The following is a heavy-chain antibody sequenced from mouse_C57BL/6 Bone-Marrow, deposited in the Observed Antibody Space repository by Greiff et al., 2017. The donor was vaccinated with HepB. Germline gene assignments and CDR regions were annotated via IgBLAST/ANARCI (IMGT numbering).Heavy chain of an antibody. CDR2: INYDGSST. D-gene: IGHD1-1*02. Sequence: EVMLVESEGGLVQPGSSMKLSCTASGFTFSDYYMAWVRQVPEKGLEWVANINYDGSSTYYLDSLKSRFIISRDNAKNILYLQMSSLKSEDTATYYCARRGTPWYYFDYWGQGTTLTVSS. V-gene: IGHV5-16*01. J-gene: IGHJ2*01. CDR3: ARRGTPWYYFDY. CDR1: GFTFSDYY.